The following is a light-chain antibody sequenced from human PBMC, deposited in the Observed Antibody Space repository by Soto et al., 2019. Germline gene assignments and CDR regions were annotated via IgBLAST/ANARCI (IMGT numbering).Light chain of an antibody. V-gene: IGKV1-39*01. CDR1: QSISSY. J-gene: IGKJ1*01. CDR2: AAS. Sequence: DIQMTQSPSSLSASVGDRVTITCRASQSISSYLNWYQQKPGKAPKLLIYAASSLQSGVPSRFSGSGSGTDFTLTISSLQPEDFATYYCQQSYSTPGKTFGPGTKVEIK. CDR3: QQSYSTPGKT.